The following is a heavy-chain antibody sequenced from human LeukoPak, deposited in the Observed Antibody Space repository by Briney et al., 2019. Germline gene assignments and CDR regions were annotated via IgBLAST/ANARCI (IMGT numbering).Heavy chain of an antibody. CDR2: IYHSGST. Sequence: SETLSLTCTVSGYSISSGYYWGWIRQPPGKGPEWIGSIYHSGSTYYNPSLKSRVTISVDRSKNQFSLKLSSVTAADTAVYYCARGVISVLAGAWFDPWGQGTLVTVSS. J-gene: IGHJ5*02. V-gene: IGHV4-38-2*02. CDR3: ARGVISVLAGAWFDP. CDR1: GYSISSGYY. D-gene: IGHD2-21*01.